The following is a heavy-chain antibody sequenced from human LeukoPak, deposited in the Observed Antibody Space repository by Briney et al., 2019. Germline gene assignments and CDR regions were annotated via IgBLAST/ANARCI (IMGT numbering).Heavy chain of an antibody. V-gene: IGHV1-24*01. CDR2: FHPGDGET. D-gene: IGHD1-26*01. Sequence: ASVKVSCKVSGYTVTELSMHWVRQSPGKGLEWMGGFHPGDGETIYAQRFQGRVTMTEDTSTDTAYMELSSLRSEDTAVYYCARDNSVGDVAWWFDAWGEGTLLTASS. CDR1: GYTVTELS. CDR3: ARDNSVGDVAWWFDA. J-gene: IGHJ5*02.